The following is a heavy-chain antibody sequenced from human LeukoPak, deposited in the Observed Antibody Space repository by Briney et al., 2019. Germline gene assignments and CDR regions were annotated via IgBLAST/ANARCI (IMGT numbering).Heavy chain of an antibody. CDR1: GGSINNYY. Sequence: PSETLSLTCTVSGGSINNYYWSWIRQSPGKGLKWIGYIYYSGSTNYNPSLKSRVTISVDTSKKQFSLKPSSVTAAGTAMYYCARQSRYYGSGKGNTWFDPWGQGTLVTVSS. CDR2: IYYSGST. CDR3: ARQSRYYGSGKGNTWFDP. V-gene: IGHV4-59*08. J-gene: IGHJ5*02. D-gene: IGHD3-10*01.